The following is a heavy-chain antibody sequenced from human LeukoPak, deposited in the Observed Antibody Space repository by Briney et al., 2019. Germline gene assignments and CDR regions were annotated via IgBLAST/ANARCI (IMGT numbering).Heavy chain of an antibody. V-gene: IGHV3-7*01. CDR2: MNQDGSAK. CDR1: GFTFSDSW. Sequence: GGSLRLSCAASGFTFSDSWMSWVRQAPGKGLEWVANMNQDGSAKGYVDSVKGRFTISRDNARNSLYLQMSSLRPEDTAVYYCATYTHWVAGDVWGQGPLSPSP. D-gene: IGHD3-16*01. CDR3: ATYTHWVAGDV. J-gene: IGHJ6*02.